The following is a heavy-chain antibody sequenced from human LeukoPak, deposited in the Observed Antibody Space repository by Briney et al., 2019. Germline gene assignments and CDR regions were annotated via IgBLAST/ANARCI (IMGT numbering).Heavy chain of an antibody. CDR3: AREGIAAAGTLYFDY. V-gene: IGHV3-64*04. CDR2: ISSNGGST. D-gene: IGHD6-13*01. Sequence: PGGSLRLSCSASGFTFSSYAMHWVRQAPGKGLEYVSAISSNGGSTYYADSVKGRFTISRDNSKNTLYLQMNSLRAEDTAVYYCAREGIAAAGTLYFDYWGQGTLVTVSS. J-gene: IGHJ4*02. CDR1: GFTFSSYA.